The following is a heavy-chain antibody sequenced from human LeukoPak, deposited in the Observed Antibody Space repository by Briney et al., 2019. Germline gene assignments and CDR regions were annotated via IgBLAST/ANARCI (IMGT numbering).Heavy chain of an antibody. CDR3: AGDIVYYESSGYPRDHFEI. CDR1: GGSISSYY. Sequence: ETLSLTCTVSGGSISSYYWSWIRQPAGKGLEWIGRIYTSGSTNYNPSLKSRVTMSVDTSKNQFYLQLSSVTAADTAVYYCAGDIVYYESSGYPRDHFEIGGQGTMVTVSS. V-gene: IGHV4-4*07. CDR2: IYTSGST. D-gene: IGHD3-22*01. J-gene: IGHJ3*02.